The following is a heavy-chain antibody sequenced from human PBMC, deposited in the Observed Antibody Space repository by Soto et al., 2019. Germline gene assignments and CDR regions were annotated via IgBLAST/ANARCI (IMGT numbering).Heavy chain of an antibody. J-gene: IGHJ6*02. V-gene: IGHV4-4*02. CDR1: GGSICSSNW. D-gene: IGHD2-15*01. CDR3: ARDQRHCSGGSCPMDV. Sequence: SDTLSLTCAVSGGSICSSNWWSWVRQPPGKGLEWIGEIYHSGSTNYNPSLKSRVTISVDKSKNQFSLKLSSVTAADTAVYYCARDQRHCSGGSCPMDVWGQGTTVTGSS. CDR2: IYHSGST.